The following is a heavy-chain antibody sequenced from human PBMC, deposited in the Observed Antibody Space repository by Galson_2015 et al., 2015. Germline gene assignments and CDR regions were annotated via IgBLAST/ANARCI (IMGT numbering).Heavy chain of an antibody. CDR1: GFSFSSNW. J-gene: IGHJ4*02. Sequence: SLRLSCAASGFSFSSNWMHWVRQAPGKGLVWVARIDYEGDHITYADSVKGRFTISRDNAKNMVYLQMNSLSAEDTAVYYCARDYENRLACYAAPGDDFDYRGQGALVTVSS. CDR3: ARDYENRLACYAAPGDDFDY. D-gene: IGHD3-16*01. CDR2: IDYEGDHI. V-gene: IGHV3-74*01.